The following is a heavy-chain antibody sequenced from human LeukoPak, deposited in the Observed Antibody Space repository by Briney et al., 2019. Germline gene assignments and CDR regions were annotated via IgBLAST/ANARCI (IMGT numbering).Heavy chain of an antibody. CDR1: GFTFSSYS. D-gene: IGHD5-18*01. J-gene: IGHJ5*02. CDR3: AREEIQLYSWFDP. CDR2: ISSSSSYI. V-gene: IGHV3-21*01. Sequence: GGSLRLSCAASGFTFSSYSMNWVRQAPGKGLEWVSSISSSSSYIYYADSVKGRFTISRDNAKNSLYLQMNSLRAEDTAVYYCAREEIQLYSWFDPWGQGTLVTVSS.